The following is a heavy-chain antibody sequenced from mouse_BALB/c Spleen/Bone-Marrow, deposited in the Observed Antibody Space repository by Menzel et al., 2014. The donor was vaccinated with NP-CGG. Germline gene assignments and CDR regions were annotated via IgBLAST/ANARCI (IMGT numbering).Heavy chain of an antibody. CDR2: ILPGSGST. J-gene: IGHJ2*01. CDR1: GYTFSSYW. V-gene: IGHV1-9*01. Sequence: SDVKLVESGASVKISCKATGYTFSSYWIEWVKQRPGHGLEWIGEILPGSGSTNYNEKFKGKATFTADTSSNTAYMQLSSLTSEDSAVYYCARKEGYDGYPDYWGQGTTLTVSS. D-gene: IGHD2-3*01. CDR3: ARKEGYDGYPDY.